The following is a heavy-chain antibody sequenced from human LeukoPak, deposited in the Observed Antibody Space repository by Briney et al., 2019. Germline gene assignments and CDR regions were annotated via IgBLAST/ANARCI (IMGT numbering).Heavy chain of an antibody. J-gene: IGHJ4*02. CDR2: ISSTSNTM. CDR1: GFTFSSYN. V-gene: IGHV3-48*01. Sequence: GGSLRLSCAASGFTFSSYNMNWVRQAPGKGPEWISYISSTSNTMYYADSVKGRFTISRDNAKNSLYLQMNSLRAEDTAVYYCATESGTYSGTCFGYWGQGTLVTVSS. CDR3: ATESGTYSGTCFGY. D-gene: IGHD1-26*01.